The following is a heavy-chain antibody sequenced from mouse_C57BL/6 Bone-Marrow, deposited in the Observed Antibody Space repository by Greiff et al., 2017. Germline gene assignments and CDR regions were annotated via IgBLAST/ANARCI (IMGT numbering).Heavy chain of an antibody. V-gene: IGHV1-72*01. Sequence: QVQLQQPGAELVKPGASVKLSCKASGYTFTSYWMHWVKQRPGRGLEWIGRIDPNSGGTKYNEKFKGKATLTVDKPSSTAYMQLSSLTSEDSAVYYCARSDYGSSYLTWFAYWGQGTLVTVSA. J-gene: IGHJ3*01. D-gene: IGHD1-1*01. CDR2: IDPNSGGT. CDR3: ARSDYGSSYLTWFAY. CDR1: GYTFTSYW.